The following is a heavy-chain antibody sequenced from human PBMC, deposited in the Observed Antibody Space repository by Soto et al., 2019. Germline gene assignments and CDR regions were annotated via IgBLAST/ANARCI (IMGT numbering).Heavy chain of an antibody. CDR3: ARISEGYNWNYFDY. J-gene: IGHJ4*02. D-gene: IGHD1-1*01. CDR1: GGSISSSSYY. V-gene: IGHV4-39*01. Sequence: SETLSLTCTVSGGSISSSSYYWGWIRQPPGKGLEWIGSIYYSGSTYYNPSLKSRVTISVDTSKNQFSLKLSSVTAADTAVYYCARISEGYNWNYFDYWGQGTLVTVSS. CDR2: IYYSGST.